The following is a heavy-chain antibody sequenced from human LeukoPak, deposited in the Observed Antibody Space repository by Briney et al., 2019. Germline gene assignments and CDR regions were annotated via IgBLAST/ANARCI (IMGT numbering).Heavy chain of an antibody. CDR1: GFTFSSYW. J-gene: IGHJ4*02. CDR2: INSDGSST. Sequence: GGSLRLSCAASGFTFSSYWMLWVRQAPGKGLVWVSRINSDGSSTSYADSVKGRFTISRDNAKNTLYLQMNSLRAEDPAVYYCARGLAMVTGPMDYWGQGTLVTVSS. CDR3: ARGLAMVTGPMDY. D-gene: IGHD5-18*01. V-gene: IGHV3-74*01.